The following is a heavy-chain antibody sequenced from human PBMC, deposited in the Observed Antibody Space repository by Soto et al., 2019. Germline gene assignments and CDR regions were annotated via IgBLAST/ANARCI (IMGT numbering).Heavy chain of an antibody. CDR1: GFTFSSYG. CDR3: AREDAPQSHFKV. Sequence: QAQLVESGGGVVQPGRSLRLCCAASGFTFSSYGMHWVRQAPGKGLEWVAVRWYDGSNKYYADSVKGRFTISRDTSKNTLYLQMNSLRAEDTAVYYCAREDAPQSHFKVWGQGTLVTVSS. V-gene: IGHV3-33*01. D-gene: IGHD2-2*01. CDR2: RWYDGSNK. J-gene: IGHJ4*02.